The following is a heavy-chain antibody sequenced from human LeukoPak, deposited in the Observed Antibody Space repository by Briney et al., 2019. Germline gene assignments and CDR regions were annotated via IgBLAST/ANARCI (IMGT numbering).Heavy chain of an antibody. Sequence: AGSLRLSCAVSGFSLSSYEMNWVRQAAGKGLEWVSYISSRGSNICYADSVKGRFTISRDNAKHSLYLQLNSLRAEHTAVYYCGRRYDILTGYGYYYYYGMDVWGKGTTVTVSS. CDR3: GRRYDILTGYGYYYYYGMDV. D-gene: IGHD3-9*01. J-gene: IGHJ6*04. CDR1: GFSLSSYE. V-gene: IGHV3-48*03. CDR2: ISSRGSNI.